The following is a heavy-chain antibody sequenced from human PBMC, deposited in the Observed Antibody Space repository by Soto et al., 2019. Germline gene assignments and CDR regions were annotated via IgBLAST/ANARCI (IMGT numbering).Heavy chain of an antibody. J-gene: IGHJ4*02. CDR3: ARDPPPPDY. CDR1: GYTFASYA. Sequence: QVQLVQSGAEVKKPGASVKVSCKASGYTFASYAISWMRQAPGQGLEWMGWISAYNGNRNYAQKLQGRVTMTTDTSTSTDYMELRSLRSDDTAVYYCARDPPPPDYWGQGTLVTVSS. V-gene: IGHV1-18*01. CDR2: ISAYNGNR.